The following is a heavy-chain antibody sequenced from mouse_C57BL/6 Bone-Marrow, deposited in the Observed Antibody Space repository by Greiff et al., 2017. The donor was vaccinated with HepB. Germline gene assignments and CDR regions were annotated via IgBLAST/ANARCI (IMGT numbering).Heavy chain of an antibody. D-gene: IGHD4-1*01. CDR3: ARNWDDFDY. J-gene: IGHJ2*01. Sequence: EVQLQESGGDLVKPGGSLKLSCAASGFTFSSYGMSWVRQTPDKRLEWVATISSGGSYTYYPDSVKGRFTISRDNAKNTLYLQMSSLKSEDTAMYYCARNWDDFDYWGQGTTLTVSS. CDR1: GFTFSSYG. V-gene: IGHV5-6*01. CDR2: ISSGGSYT.